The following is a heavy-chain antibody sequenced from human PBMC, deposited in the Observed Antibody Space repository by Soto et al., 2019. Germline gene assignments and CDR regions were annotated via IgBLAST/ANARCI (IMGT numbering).Heavy chain of an antibody. CDR3: AKHSGPIVVPVAVHWFDP. CDR1: GFTFSSYG. Sequence: PGGSLRLSCVVSGFTFSSYGMHWVRQAPGKGLEWVAFISYDGSNKYYTDSVKGRFTISRDNSKNTLYLQMNSLRAEDTAVYYCAKHSGPIVVPVAVHWFDPWGQGTLVTVSS. CDR2: ISYDGSNK. J-gene: IGHJ5*02. D-gene: IGHD2-2*01. V-gene: IGHV3-30*18.